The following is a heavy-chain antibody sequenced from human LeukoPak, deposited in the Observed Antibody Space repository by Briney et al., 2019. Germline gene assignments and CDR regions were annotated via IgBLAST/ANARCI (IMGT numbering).Heavy chain of an antibody. CDR3: ARGRGLRWSSWFDP. Sequence: KSSETLSLTCAVYGGTFSGYYWSWIRQPPGNVLEWFGEINHSGSTNYNPSLKSRVTISVDTSKNQFSLKLSSVTAADTAVYYCARGRGLRWSSWFDPWGQGTLVTVSS. J-gene: IGHJ5*02. CDR2: INHSGST. V-gene: IGHV4-34*01. D-gene: IGHD4-23*01. CDR1: GGTFSGYY.